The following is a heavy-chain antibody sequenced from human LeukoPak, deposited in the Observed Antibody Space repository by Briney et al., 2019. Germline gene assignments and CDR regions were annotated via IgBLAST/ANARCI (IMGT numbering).Heavy chain of an antibody. V-gene: IGHV3-21*04. Sequence: PGGSLRLSCAASGFTFSSYSMNWVRQAPGKGLEWVSSISSSSSYIYYADSVKGRFTISRDNAKNSLYLQMNSLRAEDTAVYYCARVATVTKDYYYMDVWGKGTTVTVSS. J-gene: IGHJ6*03. CDR2: ISSSSSYI. D-gene: IGHD4-17*01. CDR1: GFTFSSYS. CDR3: ARVATVTKDYYYMDV.